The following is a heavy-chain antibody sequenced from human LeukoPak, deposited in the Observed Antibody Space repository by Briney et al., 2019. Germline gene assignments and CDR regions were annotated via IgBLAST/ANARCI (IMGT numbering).Heavy chain of an antibody. D-gene: IGHD2-2*01. CDR1: GFTFSSYG. V-gene: IGHV3-30*02. CDR3: AKDRVVPAANYFDY. CDR2: IRYDGSSK. J-gene: IGHJ4*02. Sequence: GGSLRLSCAASGFTFSSYGMHWVRQAPGKGLEWVAFIRYDGSSKYYADSVKGRFTISRDNSKNTLYLQMNSLRAEDTAVYYCAKDRVVPAANYFDYWGQGTLVTVSS.